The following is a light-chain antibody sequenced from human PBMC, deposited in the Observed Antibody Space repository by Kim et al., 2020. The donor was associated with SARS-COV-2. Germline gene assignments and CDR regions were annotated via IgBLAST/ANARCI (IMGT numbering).Light chain of an antibody. CDR2: ENN. CDR3: AAWDDSLGGKV. CDR1: SSNIGSNY. V-gene: IGLV1-47*01. Sequence: QSVLTQPPSASGTPGQRVTISCSGSSSNIGSNYVAWYQQPPGTAPRLLIYENNQRPSGVPDRFSGSKSGTSASLAISGLRSEDEADYYCAAWDDSLGGKVFGGGTQLTVL. J-gene: IGLJ2*01.